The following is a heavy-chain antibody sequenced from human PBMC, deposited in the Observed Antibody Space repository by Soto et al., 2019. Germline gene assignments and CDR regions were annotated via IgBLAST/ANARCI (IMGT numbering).Heavy chain of an antibody. V-gene: IGHV4-31*03. CDR3: ARHLSGEYPSSNWFNP. Sequence: PFAITFSVSGDSIDNTVFFWNWIRQHAEKGLEWIGYISSSGKTYYKPSLKSRVTMSLERSRNQFSLNLTSVTAAAAAAYLCARHLSGEYPSSNWFNPWGDGTLVTVSS. CDR1: GDSIDNTVFF. D-gene: IGHD4-17*01. CDR2: ISSSGKT. J-gene: IGHJ5*02.